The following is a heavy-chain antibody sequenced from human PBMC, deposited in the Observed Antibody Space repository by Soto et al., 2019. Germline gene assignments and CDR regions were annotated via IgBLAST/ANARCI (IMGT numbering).Heavy chain of an antibody. J-gene: IGHJ4*02. Sequence: QITLKESGPTLVKPTQTLTLTCTFSGFSLSSTRVAVGWIRQPPGKALEWLALIYWDDDKRYSSFLKSRLTITKDTSTNQVVLTMSNMDPVDTARYYCAHIVVAGLGYDFDYWGQGTLVTVSS. CDR2: IYWDDDK. CDR3: AHIVVAGLGYDFDY. V-gene: IGHV2-5*02. CDR1: GFSLSSTRVA. D-gene: IGHD6-19*01.